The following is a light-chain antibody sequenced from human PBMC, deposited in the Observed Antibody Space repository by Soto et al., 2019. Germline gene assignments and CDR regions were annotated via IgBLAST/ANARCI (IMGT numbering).Light chain of an antibody. CDR3: QHRSNGPPGVN. V-gene: IGKV1-39*01. Sequence: DIQMTQSPSALSASVGDTVAITCRASQNVRDSLSWYQQKPGKAPKLLIYGASTLQDGVPSRFSGGGAGTDFTLTISSLEPEDFAVYYCQHRSNGPPGVNFGPGTKVDHK. J-gene: IGKJ3*01. CDR2: GAS. CDR1: QNVRDS.